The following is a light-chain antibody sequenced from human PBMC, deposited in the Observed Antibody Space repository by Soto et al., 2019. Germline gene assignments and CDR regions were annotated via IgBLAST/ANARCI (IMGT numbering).Light chain of an antibody. CDR3: QQYGSSGT. Sequence: EIVLTQSPSTPSLSPGERAPLSFRASQSVSNNYLAWYQQKPGQAPRLLIYGASNRATGIPDRFSGSGSGTDFTLTISRLEPEDFAVYYCQQYGSSGTFGQGTKVDIK. CDR1: QSVSNNY. J-gene: IGKJ1*01. CDR2: GAS. V-gene: IGKV3-20*01.